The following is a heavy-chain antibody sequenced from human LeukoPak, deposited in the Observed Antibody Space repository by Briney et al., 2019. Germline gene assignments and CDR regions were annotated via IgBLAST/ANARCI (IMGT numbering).Heavy chain of an antibody. D-gene: IGHD2-15*01. V-gene: IGHV1-69*04. Sequence: SVKVSCKASGGTFSSYTISWVRQAPGQGLEWMGRIIPILGIANYAQKFQGRVTITADKSTSTAYMELSSLRSEDTAVYYCARDPRRSGEAYFDYWGQGTLVTVSS. CDR3: ARDPRRSGEAYFDY. CDR2: IIPILGIA. J-gene: IGHJ4*02. CDR1: GGTFSSYT.